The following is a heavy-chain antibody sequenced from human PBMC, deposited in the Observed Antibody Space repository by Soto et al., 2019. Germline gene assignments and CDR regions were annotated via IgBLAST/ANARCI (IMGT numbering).Heavy chain of an antibody. D-gene: IGHD5-18*01. Sequence: TQSHRGAVAGGSIVVYDSSWLRQPPGKGLEWIGYIYYSGSTNYNPSLKSRVTISVDTSKNQFSLKLSSVTAADTAVYYCAREGTAMVRDAFDIWGQGTIVTGSS. CDR3: AREGTAMVRDAFDI. V-gene: IGHV4-59*01. CDR2: IYYSGST. J-gene: IGHJ3*02. CDR1: GGSIVVYD.